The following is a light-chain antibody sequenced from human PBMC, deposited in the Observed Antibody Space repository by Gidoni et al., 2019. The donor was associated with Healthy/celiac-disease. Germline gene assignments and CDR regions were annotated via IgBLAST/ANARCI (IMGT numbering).Light chain of an antibody. J-gene: IGKJ4*01. Sequence: EIVMTQSPATLSVSPGESATLSCRASQSVSSNLAWYQQKPGQAPRLLIYGASTRATGIPARFSGRGSGKEFTLNISSLQSEDFAVYYCQQYNNWPLTFGGGTKVEIK. V-gene: IGKV3-15*01. CDR1: QSVSSN. CDR2: GAS. CDR3: QQYNNWPLT.